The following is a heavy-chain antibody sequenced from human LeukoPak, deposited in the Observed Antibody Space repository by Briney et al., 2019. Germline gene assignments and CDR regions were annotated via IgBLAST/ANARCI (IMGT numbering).Heavy chain of an antibody. Sequence: ASVKVSCKASGYTFTSYYMHWVRQAPGQGLEWMGIINPSGGSTSYAQKFQGRVTMTRDMSTSTVYMELSSLRSEDTAVYYCARDLGRYCSGGSCPNWFDPWGQGTLVTVSS. V-gene: IGHV1-46*01. D-gene: IGHD2-15*01. CDR2: INPSGGST. CDR3: ARDLGRYCSGGSCPNWFDP. J-gene: IGHJ5*02. CDR1: GYTFTSYY.